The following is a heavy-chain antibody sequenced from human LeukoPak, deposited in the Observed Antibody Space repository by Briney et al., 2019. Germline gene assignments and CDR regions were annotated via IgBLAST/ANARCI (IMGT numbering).Heavy chain of an antibody. V-gene: IGHV4-34*01. D-gene: IGHD6-6*01. CDR2: INHSGST. J-gene: IGHJ6*02. CDR3: ARGYSSSSGGDYYYGMDV. CDR1: GGPFSGYY. Sequence: PSETLSLTCAVYGGPFSGYYWRWIRQPPGKGLEWIGEINHSGSTNYNPSLKSRVTISVDTSKNQFSLTLSSVTAADTAVYYCARGYSSSSGGDYYYGMDVWGQGTTVTVSS.